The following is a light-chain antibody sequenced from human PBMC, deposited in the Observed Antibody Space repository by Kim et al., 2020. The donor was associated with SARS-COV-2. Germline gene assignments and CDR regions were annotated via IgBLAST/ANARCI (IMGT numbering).Light chain of an antibody. Sequence: SSLSAAVGDRVTITCRASQGISSYLAWYQQKPGKAPKLLIYAASTLQSGVPSRFSGSGSGTEFTLTISSLQPEDFATYYCQQPMRTFGQGTKLEI. CDR3: QQPMRT. V-gene: IGKV1-9*01. CDR2: AAS. CDR1: QGISSY. J-gene: IGKJ2*02.